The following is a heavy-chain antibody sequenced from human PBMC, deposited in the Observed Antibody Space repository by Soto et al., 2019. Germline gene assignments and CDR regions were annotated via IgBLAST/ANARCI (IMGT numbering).Heavy chain of an antibody. CDR2: IKSKTDGGTT. CDR1: GFTFSNAW. J-gene: IGHJ4*02. CDR3: TTVDFWSGYYTPPSYYFDY. Sequence: GGSLRLSCAASGFTFSNAWMSWVRQAPGKGLEWVGRIKSKTDGGTTDYAAPVKGRFTISRDDSKNTLYLQMNSLKTEDTAVYYCTTVDFWSGYYTPPSYYFDYWGQGTLVTVSS. V-gene: IGHV3-15*01. D-gene: IGHD3-3*01.